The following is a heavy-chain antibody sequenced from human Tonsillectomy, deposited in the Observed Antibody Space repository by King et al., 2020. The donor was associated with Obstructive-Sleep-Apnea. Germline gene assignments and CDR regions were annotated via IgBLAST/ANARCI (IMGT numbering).Heavy chain of an antibody. CDR1: GYSFTSYW. V-gene: IGHV5-10-1*03. CDR2: IDPSDSKA. CDR3: ARRLIAAAYHGMDV. D-gene: IGHD6-13*01. Sequence: VQLVESGAEVKKPGESLRISCKGSGYSFTSYWISWVRQMPGKGLEWMGRIDPSDSKANYSPSFQGHVTISADKSISTAYLQWDNLKASDTAMYYCARRLIAAAYHGMDVWGQGTTVTVSS. J-gene: IGHJ6*02.